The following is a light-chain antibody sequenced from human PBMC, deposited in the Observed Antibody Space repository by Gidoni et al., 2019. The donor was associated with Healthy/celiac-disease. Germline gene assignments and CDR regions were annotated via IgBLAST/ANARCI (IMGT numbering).Light chain of an antibody. V-gene: IGKV3-15*01. Sequence: EIVMTQSPATLSVSPGERDTCSCRASQSVSSNLAWYQQKPGQAPRLLIYGASTRATGIPARFSGSGSGTEFTLTISSLQSEDFAVYYCQQYNNWPPMYTFGQGTKLEIK. CDR1: QSVSSN. CDR3: QQYNNWPPMYT. J-gene: IGKJ2*01. CDR2: GAS.